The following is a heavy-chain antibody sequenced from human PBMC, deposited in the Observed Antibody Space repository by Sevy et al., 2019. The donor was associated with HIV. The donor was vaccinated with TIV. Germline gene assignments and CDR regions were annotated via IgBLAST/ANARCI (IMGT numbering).Heavy chain of an antibody. D-gene: IGHD5-12*01. Sequence: ASVKVSCKASGYTLTGYYMHWVRQAPGQGLEWMGRTNPNSGGTNYAQKFQGRVTMTRDTSISTAYMELSRLRSDDTAVYYCARSSGYYLRVYYYYYYGMDVWGQGTTVTVSS. CDR2: TNPNSGGT. CDR1: GYTLTGYY. V-gene: IGHV1-2*06. CDR3: ARSSGYYLRVYYYYYYGMDV. J-gene: IGHJ6*02.